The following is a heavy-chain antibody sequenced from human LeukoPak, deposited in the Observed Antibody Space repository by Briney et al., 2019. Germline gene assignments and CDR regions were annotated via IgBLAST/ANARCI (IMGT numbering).Heavy chain of an antibody. CDR1: GFTFTSYA. V-gene: IGHV3-23*01. Sequence: RAEGSLRLSCAVSGFTFTSYAMSWVRQAPGKGLEWVSAISGSGGSTCYADSVKGRFTIARDNSKNTLYLQMNSLRGEDTAVYYCAKERASSSWKGMDVWGQGTTVTVSS. J-gene: IGHJ6*02. CDR3: AKERASSSWKGMDV. CDR2: ISGSGGST. D-gene: IGHD6-13*01.